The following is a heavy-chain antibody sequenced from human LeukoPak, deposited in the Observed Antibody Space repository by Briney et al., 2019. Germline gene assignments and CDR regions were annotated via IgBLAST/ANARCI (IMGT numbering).Heavy chain of an antibody. V-gene: IGHV1-69*13. CDR2: IIPIFGTA. CDR3: ARGGTVTNPLYYFDY. D-gene: IGHD4-17*01. J-gene: IGHJ4*02. CDR1: GGTFSSYA. Sequence: SVKVSCKASGGTFSSYAISWVRQAPGQGLEWMGGIIPIFGTANYAQKFQGRVTITADESTSTAYMELSSLRSEDTAVYYCARGGTVTNPLYYFDYWGQGTLVTVSS.